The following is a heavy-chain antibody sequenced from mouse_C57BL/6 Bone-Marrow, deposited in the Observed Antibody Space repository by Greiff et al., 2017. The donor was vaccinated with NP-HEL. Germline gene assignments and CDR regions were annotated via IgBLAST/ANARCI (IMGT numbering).Heavy chain of an antibody. CDR1: GFTFSSYG. CDR2: ISSGGSYT. V-gene: IGHV5-6*02. Sequence: DVKLVESGGDLVKPGGSLKLSCAASGFTFSSYGMSWVRQTPDKRLEWVATISSGGSYTYYPDSVKGRFTISRDNAKNTLYLQMSSLKSEDTAMYYCARRVVATGAMDYWGQGTSVTVSS. D-gene: IGHD1-1*01. CDR3: ARRVVATGAMDY. J-gene: IGHJ4*01.